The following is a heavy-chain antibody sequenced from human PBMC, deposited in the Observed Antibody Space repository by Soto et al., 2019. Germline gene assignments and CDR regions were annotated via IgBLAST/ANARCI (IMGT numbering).Heavy chain of an antibody. CDR3: ARTQSYSGTYWGGFVE. Sequence: SETLSLTCTVSGGSIGSYYWRWIRQPAGKGLEWIGRIYTSGSTNYNPSLQSRVTISLDASENQFSLKLSSVTAADTAVYYCARTQSYSGTYWGGFVEGGQGNLVT. CDR1: GGSIGSYY. J-gene: IGHJ4*02. D-gene: IGHD1-26*01. V-gene: IGHV4-4*07. CDR2: IYTSGST.